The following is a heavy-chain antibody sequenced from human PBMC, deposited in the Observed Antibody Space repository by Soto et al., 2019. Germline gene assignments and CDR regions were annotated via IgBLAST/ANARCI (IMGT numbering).Heavy chain of an antibody. Sequence: QVQLVQSGAEVKKPGASVRVSCKASGYTFTDYHMHWVRQAPGQGLEWMGWINPNSGGTNYAQKFQGRVTMTRDASISSVYMELSRLRSDDTAMYYCVVTNGRVPTMSKGAYYYYSIDVWGQGTTVTVSS. CDR1: GYTFTDYH. CDR2: INPNSGGT. V-gene: IGHV1-2*02. CDR3: VVTNGRVPTMSKGAYYYYSIDV. D-gene: IGHD2-15*01. J-gene: IGHJ6*01.